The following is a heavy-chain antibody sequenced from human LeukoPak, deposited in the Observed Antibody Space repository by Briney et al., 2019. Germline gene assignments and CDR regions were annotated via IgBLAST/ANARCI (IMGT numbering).Heavy chain of an antibody. CDR1: GFTFSSYA. V-gene: IGHV3-30*02. CDR3: AKAGNYDFWSGTGGGTYYYYYMDV. CDR2: IRYDGSNK. J-gene: IGHJ6*03. D-gene: IGHD3-3*01. Sequence: PGGSLRLSCAASGFTFSSYAMHWVRQAPGKGLEWVAFIRYDGSNKYYADSVKGRFTISRDNSKNTLYLQMNSLRAEDTAVYYCAKAGNYDFWSGTGGGTYYYYYMDVWGKGTTVTVSS.